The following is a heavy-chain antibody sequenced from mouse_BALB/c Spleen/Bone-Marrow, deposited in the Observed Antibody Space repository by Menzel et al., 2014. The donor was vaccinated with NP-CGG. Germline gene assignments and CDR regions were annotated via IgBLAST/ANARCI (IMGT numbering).Heavy chain of an antibody. V-gene: IGHV1-5*01. CDR1: GYTFSNYW. D-gene: IGHD3-1*01. CDR3: TTLARNKFDY. CDR2: IYPGNSDT. Sequence: EVKLQESGTVLARPGAAVKMSCKASGYTFSNYWMHWVKQRPGQGLEWIGTIYPGNSDTTYNQKFKGKATLTAVTSTSTAYMELSSLTNEDSAVYYCTTLARNKFDYCGQGATLAVSS. J-gene: IGHJ2*01.